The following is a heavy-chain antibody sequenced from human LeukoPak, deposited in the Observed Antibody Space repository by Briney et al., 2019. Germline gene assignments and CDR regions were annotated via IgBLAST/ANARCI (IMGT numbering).Heavy chain of an antibody. V-gene: IGHV1-69*13. CDR2: IIPIFGTA. Sequence: ASVKVSCKASVGTFSSYAISWVRQAPGQGLEWMGGIIPIFGTANYAQKFQGRVTITADESTSTAYMELSSLRSEDTAVYYCARAYHCGGDCYSTPLDYWGQGTLVTVSS. D-gene: IGHD2-21*02. CDR3: ARAYHCGGDCYSTPLDY. CDR1: VGTFSSYA. J-gene: IGHJ4*02.